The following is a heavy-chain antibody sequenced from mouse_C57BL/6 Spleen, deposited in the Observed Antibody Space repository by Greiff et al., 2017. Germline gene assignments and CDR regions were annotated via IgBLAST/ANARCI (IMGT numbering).Heavy chain of an antibody. CDR3: TTNYDYDGAAMDY. CDR1: GFNIKDDY. Sequence: EVQLQQSGAELVRPGASVKLSCTASGFNIKDDYMHWVKQRPEQGLEWIGWIDPENGDTEYASKFQGKATITADTSSNTAYLQLSSLTSEDTAVYYCTTNYDYDGAAMDYWGQGTSVTVSS. D-gene: IGHD2-4*01. CDR2: IDPENGDT. V-gene: IGHV14-4*01. J-gene: IGHJ4*01.